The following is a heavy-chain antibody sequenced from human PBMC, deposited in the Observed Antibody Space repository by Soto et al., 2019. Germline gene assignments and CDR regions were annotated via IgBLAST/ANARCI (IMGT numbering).Heavy chain of an antibody. D-gene: IGHD3-16*01. CDR1: GFTVSSNY. V-gene: IGHV3-53*01. Sequence: GGSLRLSCAASGFTVSSNYMSWVRQAPGKGLEWVSVIYSGGSTYYADTVKGRSTISRDNSKNTLYLQMNSLRAEDTAVYYCARAWGTRTDYWGQGTLVTVSS. CDR3: ARAWGTRTDY. CDR2: IYSGGST. J-gene: IGHJ4*02.